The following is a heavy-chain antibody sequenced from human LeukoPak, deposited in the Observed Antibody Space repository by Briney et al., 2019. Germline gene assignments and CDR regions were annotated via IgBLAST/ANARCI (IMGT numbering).Heavy chain of an antibody. Sequence: GGSLRLSCAASGFTFSSYSMNWVRQAPGKGLEWVSSISSSSSYIYYADSVNGRFTISRDNAKNSLYLQMNSLRAEDAAVYYCARDYSSSCRFDYWGQGTLVTVSS. V-gene: IGHV3-21*01. D-gene: IGHD6-13*01. CDR2: ISSSSSYI. J-gene: IGHJ4*02. CDR1: GFTFSSYS. CDR3: ARDYSSSCRFDY.